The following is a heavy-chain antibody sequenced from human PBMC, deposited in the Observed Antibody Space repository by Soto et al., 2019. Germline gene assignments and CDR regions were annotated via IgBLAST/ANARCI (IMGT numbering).Heavy chain of an antibody. J-gene: IGHJ4*02. CDR1: GGSVRSGGCY. D-gene: IGHD1-1*01. CDR3: ARGTSANSYFDY. V-gene: IGHV4-31*02. CDR2: IYDNVKH. Sequence: LAXTWSVSGGSVRSGGCYWSCLRQDPRKGLEWIGYIYDNVKHDYNPSLRSRTRISGEKSKNQFSLELRSVTAADTAVYYCARGTSANSYFDYWGQGKTVTVSA.